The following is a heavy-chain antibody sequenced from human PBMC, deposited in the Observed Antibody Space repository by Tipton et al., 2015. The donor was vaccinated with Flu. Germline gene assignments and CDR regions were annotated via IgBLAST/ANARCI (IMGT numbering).Heavy chain of an antibody. D-gene: IGHD3-22*01. J-gene: IGHJ4*02. CDR2: IYTRGSP. Sequence: LRLSCTVSGGSISSYYWSWIRQPAGKGLEWIGRIYTRGSPNYNPSLKSRVTMSLDTSKNQISLKLTSVTTTDTAVYYCASGNFYDSSGYFAFWGQGILVTVYS. CDR3: ASGNFYDSSGYFAF. V-gene: IGHV4-4*07. CDR1: GGSISSYY.